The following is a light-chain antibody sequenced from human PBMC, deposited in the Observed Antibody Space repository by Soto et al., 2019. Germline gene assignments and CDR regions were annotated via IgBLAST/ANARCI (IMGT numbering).Light chain of an antibody. J-gene: IGKJ2*01. Sequence: DIQMTQSPSSLSASVGDRVTIICRASQSISIYLNWYQQKAGKPPKLLIHTASSLKSGVPSRFSGSRSGTDFTLTIGSLQPEDSATYYCQQSYNTPRSFGQGTKLEIK. CDR1: QSISIY. V-gene: IGKV1-39*01. CDR3: QQSYNTPRS. CDR2: TAS.